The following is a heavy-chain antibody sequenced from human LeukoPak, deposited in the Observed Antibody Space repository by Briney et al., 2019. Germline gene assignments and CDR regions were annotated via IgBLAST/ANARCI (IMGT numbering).Heavy chain of an antibody. Sequence: PGGSLRLSCAASGFTFSTYSMNWVRQAPGKGLEWASSISSDSTYIFYADSLKGRFTISRDNAKNSLYLQMISLRAEDTAVYYCARVAFGLYVMDVWGQGTTVTVSS. V-gene: IGHV3-21*01. CDR2: ISSDSTYI. D-gene: IGHD3/OR15-3a*01. CDR3: ARVAFGLYVMDV. CDR1: GFTFSTYS. J-gene: IGHJ6*02.